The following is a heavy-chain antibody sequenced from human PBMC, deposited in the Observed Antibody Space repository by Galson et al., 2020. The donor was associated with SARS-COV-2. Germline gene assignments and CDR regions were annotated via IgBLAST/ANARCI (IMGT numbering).Heavy chain of an antibody. D-gene: IGHD3-22*01. CDR1: GYTFTSYD. CDR2: MNPNSGNT. CDR3: ARELYYYDSSGYDY. Sequence: ASVTVSCKASGYTFTSYDIHWVRQATGQGPEWMGWMNPNSGNTGYAQKLQGRITMTRNTSISTAYMELSSLRSEDTAVYYCARELYYYDSSGYDYWGQGTLVTVSS. V-gene: IGHV1-8*01. J-gene: IGHJ4*02.